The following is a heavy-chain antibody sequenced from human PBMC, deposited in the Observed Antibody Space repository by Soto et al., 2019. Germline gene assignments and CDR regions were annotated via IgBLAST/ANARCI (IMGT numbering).Heavy chain of an antibody. Sequence: EVQLVESGGGLVQPGGSLRLSCAASGFPFSSYDMHWVRQATGKGLEWVSAIGTAGDTYYPGSVKGRSTISRENAKNSLYLQMNSLRAGDTAVYYCARGRVAGDFDYWGQGTLVTVSS. CDR3: ARGRVAGDFDY. J-gene: IGHJ4*02. CDR2: IGTAGDT. D-gene: IGHD6-19*01. V-gene: IGHV3-13*04. CDR1: GFPFSSYD.